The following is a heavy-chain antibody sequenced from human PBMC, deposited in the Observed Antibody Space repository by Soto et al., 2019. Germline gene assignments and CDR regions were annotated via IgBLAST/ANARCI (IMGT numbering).Heavy chain of an antibody. J-gene: IGHJ4*02. CDR2: IYYSGTT. CDR1: GGSISNAGYF. CDR3: ASGTYHYDSSGYYSYDFDY. D-gene: IGHD3-22*01. V-gene: IGHV4-30-4*01. Sequence: QVQLQESGPGLVKPSQTLSLTCAVSGGSISNAGYFWSWIRQPPGKGLEWIGYIYYSGTTYYNSSLKSRLNISVDTSKNPFSLKVNSVTAADTAVYYCASGTYHYDSSGYYSYDFDYWGQGTLVTVSS.